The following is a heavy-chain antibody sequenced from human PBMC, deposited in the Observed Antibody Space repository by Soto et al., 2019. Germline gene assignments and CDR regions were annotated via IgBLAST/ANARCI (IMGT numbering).Heavy chain of an antibody. CDR2: IEGDGSST. Sequence: GGALGLCCASSGFTFRSYWMHWVRQAPGKGLEWVSRIEGDGSSTTSADSVKGRFTVSRDDARNTLYLQMSSLRADDTAIYYCAREGLDTAGFFDVWGQGTMVPVSS. CDR3: AREGLDTAGFFDV. D-gene: IGHD6-13*01. J-gene: IGHJ3*01. V-gene: IGHV3-74*01. CDR1: GFTFRSYW.